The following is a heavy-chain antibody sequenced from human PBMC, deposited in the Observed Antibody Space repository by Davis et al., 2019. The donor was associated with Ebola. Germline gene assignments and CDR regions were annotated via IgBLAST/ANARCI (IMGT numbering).Heavy chain of an antibody. CDR1: GYTLTELS. Sequence: ASVKVSCKVSGYTLTELSMHWVQQAPGKGLEWMGGFDPEDGETIYTQKFQGRVTMTEDTSTDTAYMELSSLRSEDTAVYYCATGPQQLVLSSWFDPWGQGTLVTVSS. CDR2: FDPEDGET. J-gene: IGHJ5*02. D-gene: IGHD6-13*01. V-gene: IGHV1-24*01. CDR3: ATGPQQLVLSSWFDP.